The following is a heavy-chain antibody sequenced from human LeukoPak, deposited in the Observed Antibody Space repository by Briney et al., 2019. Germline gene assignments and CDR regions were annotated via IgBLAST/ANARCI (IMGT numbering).Heavy chain of an antibody. D-gene: IGHD4-17*01. J-gene: IGHJ4*02. V-gene: IGHV1-69*04. Sequence: SVKVSCKASGGTFSSYAISWVRQAPGQGLEWMGRIIPILGIANYAQKFQGSVTITADKSTSTAYMELSSLRSEDTAAYYCARAETTVTTPFDYWGQGTLVTVSS. CDR3: ARAETTVTTPFDY. CDR1: GGTFSSYA. CDR2: IIPILGIA.